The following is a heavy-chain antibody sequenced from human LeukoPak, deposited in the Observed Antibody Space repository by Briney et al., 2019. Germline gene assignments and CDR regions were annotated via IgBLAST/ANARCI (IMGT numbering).Heavy chain of an antibody. CDR1: GGTFSSYA. Sequence: SVKVSCKASGGTFSSYAISWVRQAPGQGREGMGGIIPIFGTANYAQKFQGRVTITTDESTSTAYMELSSLRSEDTAVYYCATDLVGAWELLSFDYWGQGTLVTVSS. J-gene: IGHJ4*02. CDR2: IIPIFGTA. D-gene: IGHD1-26*01. V-gene: IGHV1-69*05. CDR3: ATDLVGAWELLSFDY.